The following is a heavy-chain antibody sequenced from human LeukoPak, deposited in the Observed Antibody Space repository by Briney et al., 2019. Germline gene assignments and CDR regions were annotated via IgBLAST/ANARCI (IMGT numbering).Heavy chain of an antibody. CDR2: ISTSGGTI. V-gene: IGHV3-11*01. CDR1: GFTFSDFY. D-gene: IGHD6-19*01. Sequence: GGALRLSCVASGFTFSDFYMSWIRQAPGKGLEWLSYISTSGGTIYYADSVKGRFTISRDNAKNSLYLQMNSLRAEDTAVYYCARDTYSSGWYDYWGQGTLVTVSS. CDR3: ARDTYSSGWYDY. J-gene: IGHJ4*02.